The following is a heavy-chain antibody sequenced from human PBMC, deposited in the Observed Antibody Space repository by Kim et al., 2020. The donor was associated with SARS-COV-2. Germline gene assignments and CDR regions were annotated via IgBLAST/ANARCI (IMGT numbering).Heavy chain of an antibody. J-gene: IGHJ6*02. Sequence: GGSLRLSCAVSGFTLNSYTMHWVRQAPGKGLEWVAVMSYDGGKKYYAESVKGRFTISRDSSQSTLYLQMNNLGPEDTAVYYCARDQQVRGVIILYYYGMDVWGQGPTVTVS. V-gene: IGHV3-30-3*01. CDR3: ARDQQVRGVIILYYYGMDV. CDR1: GFTLNSYT. CDR2: MSYDGGKK. D-gene: IGHD3-10*01.